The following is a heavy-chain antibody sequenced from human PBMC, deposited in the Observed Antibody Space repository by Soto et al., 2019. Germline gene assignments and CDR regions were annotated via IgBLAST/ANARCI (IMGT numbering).Heavy chain of an antibody. D-gene: IGHD1-1*01. CDR1: GASISGFY. V-gene: IGHV4-4*07. J-gene: IGHJ5*02. CDR3: VRDGTKTLRDWFDP. Sequence: SETLSLTCTVSGASISGFYWSWIRMSAGKGLEWIGRIYATGTTDYNPSLKSRVMMSVDTSKRQFSLKLRSVTAADTAVYYCVRDGTKTLRDWFDPWGQGTLVTVSS. CDR2: IYATGTT.